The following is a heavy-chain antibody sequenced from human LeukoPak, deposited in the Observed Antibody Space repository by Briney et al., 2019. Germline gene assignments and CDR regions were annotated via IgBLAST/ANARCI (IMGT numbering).Heavy chain of an antibody. CDR3: TREAATGYYYGSGDFDY. V-gene: IGHV3-49*04. Sequence: GGSLRLSCTASGFTFGDYAMSWVRQAPGKGLEWVGLIRSKAYGGTTEYAASVKGRFNISRDDSKSIAYLQMNSLKTEDTAVYYCTREAATGYYYGSGDFDYWGQGTLVTVSS. CDR2: IRSKAYGGTT. D-gene: IGHD3-10*01. J-gene: IGHJ4*02. CDR1: GFTFGDYA.